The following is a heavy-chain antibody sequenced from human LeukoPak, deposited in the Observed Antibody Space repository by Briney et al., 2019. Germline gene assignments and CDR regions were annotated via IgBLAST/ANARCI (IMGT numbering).Heavy chain of an antibody. D-gene: IGHD2-2*01. J-gene: IGHJ4*02. CDR3: ARDRYCTTTRCSDY. CDR1: GFTFSNYW. CDR2: ISTDGSST. V-gene: IGHV3-74*03. Sequence: GGSLRLSCAASGFTFSNYWMHWVRHAPGKGLVWVSRISTDGSSTTYADSVKGRFTISRDNAKNTLYLEMNSLRAEDTAVYYCARDRYCTTTRCSDYWGQGTLVTVSS.